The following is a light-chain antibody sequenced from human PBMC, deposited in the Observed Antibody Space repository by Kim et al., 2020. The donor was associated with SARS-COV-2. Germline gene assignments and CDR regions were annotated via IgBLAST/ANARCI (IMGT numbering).Light chain of an antibody. CDR3: SSYAGSNNLVV. CDR2: EVT. V-gene: IGLV2-8*01. CDR1: SSDVGYYNY. J-gene: IGLJ2*01. Sequence: QSALTQPPSASGSPGQSVTISCTGTSSDVGYYNYVSWYQQHPGKAPKLLIYEVTNRPSGVPDRFSGSKSGNTASLSVSGLQAEDEANYYCSSYAGSNNLVVFGGGTQLTVL.